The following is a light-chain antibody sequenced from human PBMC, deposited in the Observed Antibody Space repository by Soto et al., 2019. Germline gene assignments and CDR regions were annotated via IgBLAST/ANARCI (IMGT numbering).Light chain of an antibody. CDR1: QSVSSSY. J-gene: IGKJ4*01. CDR3: QQYGSSPV. CDR2: GAS. V-gene: IGKV3-20*01. Sequence: EIVLTQSPGTLSLSPGERATLSCRASQSVSSSYLAWYQQKPGQAPRLLIYGASSRATGIPDRFSGSGSGTDFTLTISRLEPEDFAVYYCQQYGSSPVFGGGTKV.